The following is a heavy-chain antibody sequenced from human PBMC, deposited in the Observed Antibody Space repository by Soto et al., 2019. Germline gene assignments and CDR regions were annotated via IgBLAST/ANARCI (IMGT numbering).Heavy chain of an antibody. D-gene: IGHD3-3*01. J-gene: IGHJ4*02. V-gene: IGHV3-23*01. CDR1: GFTFSSYA. CDR3: AKDEIRFLASFLPSKCGPFAY. CDR2: ISGSGGST. Sequence: EVQLLESGGGLVQPGGSLRLSCAASGFTFSSYAMSWVRQAPGKGLEWVSAISGSGGSTYYADSVRGRFTISRDNSKNTLYLQINSLRAEDTAVYYCAKDEIRFLASFLPSKCGPFAYWGQETLVTVSS.